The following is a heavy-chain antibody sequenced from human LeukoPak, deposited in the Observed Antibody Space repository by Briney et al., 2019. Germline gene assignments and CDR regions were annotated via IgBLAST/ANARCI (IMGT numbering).Heavy chain of an antibody. D-gene: IGHD3-22*01. Sequence: GGSLRLSCAASGFTFSNYWMTWVRQAPGKGLEWVANIKQDGSEKYYVDSVKGRFTISRDNAKNSLYLQMNSLRVEDTAVYYCARVQFYYDRKFDAFDIWGQGTMVTVSS. CDR3: ARVQFYYDRKFDAFDI. CDR2: IKQDGSEK. V-gene: IGHV3-7*01. CDR1: GFTFSNYW. J-gene: IGHJ3*02.